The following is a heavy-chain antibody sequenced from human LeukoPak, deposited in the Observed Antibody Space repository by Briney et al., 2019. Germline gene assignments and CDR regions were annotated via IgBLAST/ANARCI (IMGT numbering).Heavy chain of an antibody. CDR2: ISWNSGSI. Sequence: GGSLRLSCAASGFTFDDYAMHWVRQAPGKGLEWVAGISWNSGSIGYADSVKGRFTISRDNAKNSLYLQMNSLRAEDTALYYCANDILTGNDILTGWAFDLWGRGTLVTVSS. V-gene: IGHV3-9*01. D-gene: IGHD3-9*01. CDR3: ANDILTGNDILTGWAFDL. CDR1: GFTFDDYA. J-gene: IGHJ2*01.